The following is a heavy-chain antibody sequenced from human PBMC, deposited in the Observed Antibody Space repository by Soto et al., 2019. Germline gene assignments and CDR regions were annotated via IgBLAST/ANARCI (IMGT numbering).Heavy chain of an antibody. D-gene: IGHD3-10*01. CDR1: GGPISSGGYS. CDR2: IYHSGST. V-gene: IGHV4-30-2*01. CDR3: ARDALWFGYNWFDP. J-gene: IGHJ5*02. Sequence: QLQLQESGSGLVKPSQTLSLTCAVSGGPISSGGYSWSWIRQPPGKGLEWIGYIYHSGSTYYNPSLKSRVTISVDRSKNQFSLKLSSVTAADTAVYYCARDALWFGYNWFDPWGQGTLVTVSS.